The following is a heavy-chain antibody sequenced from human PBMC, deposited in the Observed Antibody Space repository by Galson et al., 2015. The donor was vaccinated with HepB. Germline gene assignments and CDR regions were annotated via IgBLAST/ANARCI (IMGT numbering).Heavy chain of an antibody. Sequence: QSGAEVKKPGESLKISCKGSGYSFTSYWIGWVRQMPGKGLEWMGIYPGDSDSRYSPSFQGQVTISADKSISTAYLQWSSLKASDTAMYYCARRAPEWLPNQLGAFDIWGQGTMVTVSS. CDR3: ARRAPEWLPNQLGAFDI. CDR2: YPGDSDS. J-gene: IGHJ3*02. CDR1: GYSFTSYW. V-gene: IGHV5-51*01. D-gene: IGHD5-24*01.